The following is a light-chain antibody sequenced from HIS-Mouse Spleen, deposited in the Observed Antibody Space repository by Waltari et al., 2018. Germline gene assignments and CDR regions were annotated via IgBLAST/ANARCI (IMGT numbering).Light chain of an antibody. Sequence: QSALTQPASVSGSPGQSITISCTGTSSDVGSYNLVSWYQQHPGKAPKLMIYEGSKRPSGVSNRFPGSTSGNTASLTISGLQAEDEADYYCCSYAGSSTWVFGGGTKLTVL. J-gene: IGLJ3*02. V-gene: IGLV2-23*01. CDR1: SSDVGSYNL. CDR3: CSYAGSSTWV. CDR2: EGS.